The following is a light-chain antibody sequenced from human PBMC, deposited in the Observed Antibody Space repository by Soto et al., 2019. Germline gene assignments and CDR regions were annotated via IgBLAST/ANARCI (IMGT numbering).Light chain of an antibody. CDR1: QSGSSSH. CDR3: QQYGGSRRT. Sequence: EIVLTQSPGTLSLSPGERATLSCRASQSGSSSHLAWYQQKPGQAPRLLIYGASFRATGIPDRFSGSASGTDFTLTISSMEPEDFAVYCCQQYGGSRRTLGQGTKLEIK. J-gene: IGKJ2*01. V-gene: IGKV3-20*01. CDR2: GAS.